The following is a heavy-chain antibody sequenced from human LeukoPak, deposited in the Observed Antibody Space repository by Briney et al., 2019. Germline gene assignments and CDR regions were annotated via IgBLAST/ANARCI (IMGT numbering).Heavy chain of an antibody. J-gene: IGHJ4*02. CDR1: GFTFDDYT. V-gene: IGHV3-43*01. CDR3: AKDYCSSTSCYTGEFDY. D-gene: IGHD2-2*02. Sequence: GGSLRLSCAASGFTFDDYTMHWVRQAPGKGLEWVSLVSWDGGSTYYADSVKGRFTISRDNSKNSLYLQMNSLRTEDTALYYCAKDYCSSTSCYTGEFDYWGQGTLVTVSS. CDR2: VSWDGGST.